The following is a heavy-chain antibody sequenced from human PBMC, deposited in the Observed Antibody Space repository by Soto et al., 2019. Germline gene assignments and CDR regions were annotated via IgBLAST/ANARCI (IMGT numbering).Heavy chain of an antibody. D-gene: IGHD3-3*01. J-gene: IGHJ4*02. Sequence: SETLSLTCVFSVCSINSNNWWVWIRQPPGKGLEWIGDIYYTGSTFYSPSLKNRVTMSVDSAKGQFSLKLSSVTAVDTAVYYCARKQRKPAPFWNWGQGALVSVS. CDR1: VCSINSNNW. CDR2: IYYTGST. CDR3: ARKQRKPAPFWN. V-gene: IGHV4-28*01.